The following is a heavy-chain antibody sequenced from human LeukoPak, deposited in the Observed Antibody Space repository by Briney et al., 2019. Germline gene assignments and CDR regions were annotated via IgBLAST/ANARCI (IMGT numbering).Heavy chain of an antibody. CDR1: GFTFSSYA. Sequence: GGSLRLSCAASGFTFSSYAMSWARQAPGKGLEWVSAISGSGGSTYYADSVKGRFTISRDNSKNTLYLQMNSLRAEDTAVYYCVKGYCSSTSCYPNYWGQGTLVTVSS. CDR2: ISGSGGST. D-gene: IGHD2-2*01. CDR3: VKGYCSSTSCYPNY. V-gene: IGHV3-23*01. J-gene: IGHJ4*02.